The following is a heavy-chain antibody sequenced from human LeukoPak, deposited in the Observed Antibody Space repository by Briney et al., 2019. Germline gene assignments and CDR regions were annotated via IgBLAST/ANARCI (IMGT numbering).Heavy chain of an antibody. CDR1: GFTFSSYG. V-gene: IGHV3-33*01. CDR2: IWYDGSNK. J-gene: IGHJ4*02. CDR3: ARDWGSGNSYYFDY. Sequence: GGSLRLSCAASGFTFSSYGMHWVRQAPGKGLEWVAVIWYDGSNKYYADSVKGRSTISRDNSKNTLYLQMNSLRAEDTAVYYCARDWGSGNSYYFDYWGQGTLVTVSS. D-gene: IGHD3-10*01.